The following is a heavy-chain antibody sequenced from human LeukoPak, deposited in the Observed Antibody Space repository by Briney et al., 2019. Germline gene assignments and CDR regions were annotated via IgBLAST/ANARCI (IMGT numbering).Heavy chain of an antibody. V-gene: IGHV3-23*01. CDR3: AKVMKGSERLTMVRGVIIKTAGLYYMDV. Sequence: GGSLRLSCAASGFTLSSYAMSWGRQAPGEGLEWVSGISASGGSTNYTDSLKGRFTISRDNSKNTVYMQMNSLRAEDTAVHYCAKVMKGSERLTMVRGVIIKTAGLYYMDVWGKGTTVTVSS. J-gene: IGHJ6*03. D-gene: IGHD3-10*01. CDR1: GFTLSSYA. CDR2: ISASGGST.